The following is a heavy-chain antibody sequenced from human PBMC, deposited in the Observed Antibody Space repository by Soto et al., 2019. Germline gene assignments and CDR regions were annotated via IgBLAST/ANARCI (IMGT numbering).Heavy chain of an antibody. CDR3: AKAAAYCSGGSCYYGQLGYYGMDV. CDR1: GFTFSSYG. J-gene: IGHJ6*02. CDR2: ISYDGSNK. D-gene: IGHD2-15*01. V-gene: IGHV3-30*18. Sequence: GGSLRLSCAASGFTFSSYGMHWVRQAPGKGLEWVAVISYDGSNKYYADSVKGRFTISRDNSKNTLYLQMNSLRAEDTAVYYCAKAAAYCSGGSCYYGQLGYYGMDVWGQGTTVTVSS.